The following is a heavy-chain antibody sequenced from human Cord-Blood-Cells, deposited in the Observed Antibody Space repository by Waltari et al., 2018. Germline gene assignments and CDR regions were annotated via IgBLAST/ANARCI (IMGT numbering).Heavy chain of an antibody. Sequence: QVQLVQSGAEVKKPGSSVTVSCKASGGTFSSYTMSWVRQAPGQGLEWMGGISPIFGTANYAQKFQGRVTITADESTSTAYMELSSLRSEDTAVYYCARGGYYFDYWGQGTLVTVSS. CDR3: ARGGYYFDY. J-gene: IGHJ4*02. V-gene: IGHV1-69*01. D-gene: IGHD3-16*01. CDR2: ISPIFGTA. CDR1: GGTFSSYT.